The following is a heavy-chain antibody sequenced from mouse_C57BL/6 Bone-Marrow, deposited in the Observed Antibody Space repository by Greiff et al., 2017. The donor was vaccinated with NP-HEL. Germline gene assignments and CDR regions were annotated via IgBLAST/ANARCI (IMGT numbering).Heavy chain of an antibody. CDR1: GFSLTSYG. CDR2: IWSDGST. V-gene: IGHV2-6-1*01. D-gene: IGHD2-10*02. J-gene: IGHJ4*01. Sequence: VKLVESGPGLVAPSQSLSITCTVSGFSLTSYGVHWVRQPPGKGLEWLVVIWSDGSTTYNSALKSRLSISKDNSKSQVFLKMNSLQTDDTAMYYCARQILYGNYGYYAMDYWGQGTSVTVSS. CDR3: ARQILYGNYGYYAMDY.